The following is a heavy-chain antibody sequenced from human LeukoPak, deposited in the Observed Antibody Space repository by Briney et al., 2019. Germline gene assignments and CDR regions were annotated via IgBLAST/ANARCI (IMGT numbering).Heavy chain of an antibody. CDR1: GFTFSSYA. Sequence: GGSLSLSCAASGFTFSSYAMHWVRQAPGKGLEWVAVISYDGSNKYYADSVKGRFTISRDNSKNTLYLQMNSLRAEDTAAYYCARDPDEGPLYYFDYWGQGTLVTVSS. CDR2: ISYDGSNK. V-gene: IGHV3-30*04. D-gene: IGHD1-14*01. J-gene: IGHJ4*02. CDR3: ARDPDEGPLYYFDY.